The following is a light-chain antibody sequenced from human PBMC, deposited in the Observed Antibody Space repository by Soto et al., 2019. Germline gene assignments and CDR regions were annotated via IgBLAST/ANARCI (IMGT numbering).Light chain of an antibody. Sequence: ESVFTQSAVTLSLSPGEGATLSCSASQSVSSGYIAWYQQRPGQTPSLLIYGASTRSTGIPDRFSGSGSGTHFTLTISRLEPGDFAVYYCQHFGGTTFTFGQGTRLEIK. V-gene: IGKV3-20*01. CDR2: GAS. CDR1: QSVSSGY. CDR3: QHFGGTTFT. J-gene: IGKJ5*01.